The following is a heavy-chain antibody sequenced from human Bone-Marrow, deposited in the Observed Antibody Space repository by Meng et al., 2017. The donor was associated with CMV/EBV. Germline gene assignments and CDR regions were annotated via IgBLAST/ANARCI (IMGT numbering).Heavy chain of an antibody. J-gene: IGHJ6*02. V-gene: IGHV3-23*01. Sequence: SCKASGGTFSSYAISWVRQAPGQGLEWVSGISGSGDSTYYADSVKGRFTISRDNSKNTLYLQMSSLRAEDTAVYYCAKAGITMVRGVTGYGMDVWGQGTTVTVSS. CDR2: ISGSGDST. D-gene: IGHD3-10*01. CDR3: AKAGITMVRGVTGYGMDV. CDR1: GGTFSSYA.